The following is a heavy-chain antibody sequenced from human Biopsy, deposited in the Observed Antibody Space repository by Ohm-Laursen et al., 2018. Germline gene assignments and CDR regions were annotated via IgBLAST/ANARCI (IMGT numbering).Heavy chain of an antibody. CDR1: GFTFSKYA. V-gene: IGHV3-23*01. J-gene: IGHJ4*02. Sequence: SLRLSCSASGFTFSKYAMSWVRQAPGKGLDWVSSIDSSAASTFYADSVKGRFTISRDNSKNTLFLQMNSLRAADTAIYYCASDLNGDPSAFDYWGQGTLVTVSS. D-gene: IGHD4-17*01. CDR3: ASDLNGDPSAFDY. CDR2: IDSSAAST.